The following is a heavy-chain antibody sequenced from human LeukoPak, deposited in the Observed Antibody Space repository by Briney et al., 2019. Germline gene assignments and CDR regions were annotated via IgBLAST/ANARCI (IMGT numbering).Heavy chain of an antibody. CDR3: ATYRQVLLPFES. CDR1: GFTFSDYY. V-gene: IGHV3-11*01. D-gene: IGHD2-8*02. J-gene: IGHJ4*02. Sequence: GGSLRLSCATSGFTFSDYYMSWIRQAPGKGLEWLSYISGDGGDINYADSVGGRFTVSRDNAKNALYLQMNSLRAEDTAIYYCATYRQVLLPFESWGQGTLVTVSS. CDR2: ISGDGGDI.